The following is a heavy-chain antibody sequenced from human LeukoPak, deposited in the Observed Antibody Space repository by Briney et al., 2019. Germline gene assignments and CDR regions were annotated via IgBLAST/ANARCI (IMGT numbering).Heavy chain of an antibody. Sequence: GGSLTLSCAASGFTFTSYAMSWVRQAPGKGLEWVSVISSSGGTYYAASVKGRFTISRDNSKNTLYLQMTSPTAEEPAVYYCAKGRVMSYYGSGVYIWGQGTMVTVSS. CDR2: ISSSGGT. D-gene: IGHD3-10*01. CDR3: AKGRVMSYYGSGVYI. J-gene: IGHJ3*02. CDR1: GFTFTSYA. V-gene: IGHV3-23*01.